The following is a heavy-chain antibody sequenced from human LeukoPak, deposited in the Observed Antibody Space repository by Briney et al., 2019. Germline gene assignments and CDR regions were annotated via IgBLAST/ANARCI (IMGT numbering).Heavy chain of an antibody. Sequence: GGSLRLSCAASGFTFSSYEMNWVRQAPGKGLVWVSYISSSGSTIYYADSVKGRFTVSRDDAKNSLYLQMNSLRAEDTAVYYCARVGPAMVRGVIYYFDYWGQGTLVTVSS. J-gene: IGHJ4*02. CDR2: ISSSGSTI. CDR3: ARVGPAMVRGVIYYFDY. V-gene: IGHV3-48*03. D-gene: IGHD3-10*01. CDR1: GFTFSSYE.